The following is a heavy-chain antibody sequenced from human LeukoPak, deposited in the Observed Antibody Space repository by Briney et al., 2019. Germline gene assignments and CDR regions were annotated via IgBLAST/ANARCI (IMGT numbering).Heavy chain of an antibody. D-gene: IGHD6-19*01. CDR1: GFPFSSYA. CDR2: ISGDGGSA. V-gene: IGHV3-23*01. J-gene: IGHJ4*02. Sequence: PGGSLRLSCAASGFPFSSYAMSWVRQAPERGLEWVSAISGDGGSAPYADSVKGRFTISRDNSKNTLYLQMNSLRAEDTAVYYCAKDDALYSSGWYVRGDFDYWGQGTLVTVSS. CDR3: AKDDALYSSGWYVRGDFDY.